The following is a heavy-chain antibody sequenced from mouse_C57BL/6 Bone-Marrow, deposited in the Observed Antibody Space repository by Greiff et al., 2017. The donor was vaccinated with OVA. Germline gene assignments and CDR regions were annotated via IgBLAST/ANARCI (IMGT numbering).Heavy chain of an antibody. CDR2: INPNNGGT. J-gene: IGHJ3*01. D-gene: IGHD3-2*02. V-gene: IGHV1-18*01. CDR3: ARYSSGYAWFAY. Sequence: VQLQQSGPELVKPGASVKIPCKASGYTFTDYNMDWVKQSHGKSLEWIGDINPNNGGTIYNQKFKGKATLTVDKSSSTAYMELRSLTSEDTAVYYCARYSSGYAWFAYWGQGTLVTVSA. CDR1: GYTFTDYN.